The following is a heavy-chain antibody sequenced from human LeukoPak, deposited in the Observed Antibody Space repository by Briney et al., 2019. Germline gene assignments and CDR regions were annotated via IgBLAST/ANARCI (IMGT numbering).Heavy chain of an antibody. CDR1: GFTFSDYY. Sequence: PGGSLRLSCAASGFTFSDYYMSWIRQAPGKGLEWVSYISSSGSTIYYADSVKGRFTISRGNAKNSLYLQMNSLRAEDTAVYYCARSTISSGWYRDYYYGMDVWGQGTTVTVSS. J-gene: IGHJ6*02. CDR3: ARSTISSGWYRDYYYGMDV. CDR2: ISSSGSTI. D-gene: IGHD6-19*01. V-gene: IGHV3-11*01.